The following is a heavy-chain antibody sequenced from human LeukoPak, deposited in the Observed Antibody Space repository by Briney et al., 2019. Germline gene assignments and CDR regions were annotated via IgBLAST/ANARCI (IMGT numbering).Heavy chain of an antibody. J-gene: IGHJ4*02. CDR3: AKAEDYDILTGWADY. V-gene: IGHV3-23*01. CDR2: TSGSGGST. D-gene: IGHD3-9*01. Sequence: HPGGSLRLSCAASGFTFSSYAVSWVRQAPGKGLEWVSATSGSGGSTYYADSMKGRFTISRDNSKNTLYLQMNSLRAEDTAVYYCAKAEDYDILTGWADYWGQGTLVTVSS. CDR1: GFTFSSYA.